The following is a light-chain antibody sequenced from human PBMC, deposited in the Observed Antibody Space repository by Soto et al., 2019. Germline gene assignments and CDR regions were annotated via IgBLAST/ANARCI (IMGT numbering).Light chain of an antibody. V-gene: IGKV3-15*01. CDR1: QSVSSN. CDR2: GAS. J-gene: IGKJ5*01. CDR3: QQRHMWPIT. Sequence: IVRTQSPATLSVSPGERAALSCSARQSVSSNLAWYQQKPGQAPRLLIYGASSRATGIPPRFSGSGSGTDFTLTISSLEPEDSAVYYCQQRHMWPITFGQGTRLEIK.